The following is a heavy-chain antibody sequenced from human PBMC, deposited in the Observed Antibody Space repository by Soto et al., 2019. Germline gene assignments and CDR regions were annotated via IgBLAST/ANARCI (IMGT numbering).Heavy chain of an antibody. J-gene: IGHJ4*02. Sequence: QLQLQESGPGLVKPSETLSLTCTVSGDSISSSIYYWGWIRQPPGKGLEWIGTIYYSGSTFYNPSLKRRVPISVATSKNQFSLRLSSVTAADTAVYYCASQAAVGTRRGACYFDYWGQGTLVTVSS. D-gene: IGHD6-13*01. CDR3: ASQAAVGTRRGACYFDY. V-gene: IGHV4-39*01. CDR1: GDSISSSIYY. CDR2: IYYSGST.